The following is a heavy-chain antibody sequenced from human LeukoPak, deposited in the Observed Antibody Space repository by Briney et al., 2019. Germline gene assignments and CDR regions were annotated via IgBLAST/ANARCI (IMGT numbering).Heavy chain of an antibody. V-gene: IGHV3-30*04. CDR1: GFTFSSYA. D-gene: IGHD6-19*01. J-gene: IGHJ6*02. CDR3: ANAYSSGWSDYYYYYGMDV. Sequence: PGGSLRLSCAASGFTFSSYAMHWVRQAPGKGLEWVAVISYDGSNKYYADSVKGRFTISRDNSKNTLYLQMNSLRAEDTAVYYCANAYSSGWSDYYYYYGMDVWGQGTTVTVSS. CDR2: ISYDGSNK.